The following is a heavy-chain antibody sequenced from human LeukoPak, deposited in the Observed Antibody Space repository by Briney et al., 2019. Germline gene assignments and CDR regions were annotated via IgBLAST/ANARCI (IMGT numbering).Heavy chain of an antibody. Sequence: GGSLRLSCAASGFIFSSYSMNWVRQAPGRGLEWVSVITGSGGNTYYADSVKGRFTISKDNSKNTVYLQMSSLRVDDTAVYYCAKAASSSWPSYYYGMDVWGQGTTVTVSS. CDR1: GFIFSSYS. CDR3: AKAASSSWPSYYYGMDV. V-gene: IGHV3-23*01. J-gene: IGHJ6*02. CDR2: ITGSGGNT. D-gene: IGHD6-13*01.